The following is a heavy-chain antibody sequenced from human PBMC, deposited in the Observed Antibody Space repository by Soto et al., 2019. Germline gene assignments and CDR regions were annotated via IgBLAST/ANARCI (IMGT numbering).Heavy chain of an antibody. CDR1: GFTCSSYG. V-gene: IGHV3-30*18. Sequence: GGSLRLSCAASGFTCSSYGMHWVRQAPGNGLEWVAVISYDGSNKYYADYVKGRFTISRDNSKNTLYLQMNSLRAEDTAVYYCAKQWELLTTLDYWGQGTLVTVSS. J-gene: IGHJ4*02. D-gene: IGHD1-26*01. CDR3: AKQWELLTTLDY. CDR2: ISYDGSNK.